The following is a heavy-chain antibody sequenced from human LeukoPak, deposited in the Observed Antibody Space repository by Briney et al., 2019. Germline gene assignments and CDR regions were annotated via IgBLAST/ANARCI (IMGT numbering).Heavy chain of an antibody. CDR1: GFTFGDYA. V-gene: IGHV3-49*04. CDR2: IRSKAYGGTT. Sequence: GGSLRLSCTASGFTFGDYAMSWVRQAPGKGLEWAGIIRSKAYGGTTEYAASVKGRFTISRDDSKSIAYLQTNSLKTEDTAVYYCTRDYGSGSYRRYYFDYWDQGTLVTVSS. D-gene: IGHD3-10*01. J-gene: IGHJ4*02. CDR3: TRDYGSGSYRRYYFDY.